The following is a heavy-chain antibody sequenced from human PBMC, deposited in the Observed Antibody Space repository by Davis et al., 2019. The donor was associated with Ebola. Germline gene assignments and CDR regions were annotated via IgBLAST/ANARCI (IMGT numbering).Heavy chain of an antibody. D-gene: IGHD5-12*01. CDR2: IYYSGST. J-gene: IGHJ6*02. Sequence: SETLSLTCTVSGGSISSYYWSWIRQPPGKGLEWIGYIYYSGSTNYNPSLKSRVTISVDTSKNQFSLKLSSVTAADAAMYYCARGDEYLMATMWYYYGMDVWGQGTTVTVSS. V-gene: IGHV4-59*01. CDR1: GGSISSYY. CDR3: ARGDEYLMATMWYYYGMDV.